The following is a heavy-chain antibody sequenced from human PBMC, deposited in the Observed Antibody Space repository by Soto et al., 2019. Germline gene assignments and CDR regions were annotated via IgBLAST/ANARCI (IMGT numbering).Heavy chain of an antibody. V-gene: IGHV1-18*01. J-gene: IGHJ5*02. CDR3: ARVAASGSYSDNWFDP. Sequence: GASVKVSCKASGYTFTSYGISWVRQAPGQGLQWMGWISTYNGNTDYEQRLQGRVTLTTDTSTSTAYMELRSLRSDDSAVYYCARVAASGSYSDNWFDPWGQGTLVTVSS. D-gene: IGHD3-10*01. CDR2: ISTYNGNT. CDR1: GYTFTSYG.